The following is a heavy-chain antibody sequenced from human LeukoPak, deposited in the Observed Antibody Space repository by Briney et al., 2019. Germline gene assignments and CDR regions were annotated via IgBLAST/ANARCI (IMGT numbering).Heavy chain of an antibody. CDR1: GFTFSSYA. D-gene: IGHD6-19*01. CDR3: AKGREQWLVAGAFDI. V-gene: IGHV3-23*01. J-gene: IGHJ3*02. CDR2: ISGSGGST. Sequence: GSLRLSCAASGFTFSSYAMSWVRQAPGKRLEWVSTISGSGGSTYYADSVKDRFTISRDNSKNTLYLHMNRLRAEDTAVYYCAKGREQWLVAGAFDIWGQGTMVTVSS.